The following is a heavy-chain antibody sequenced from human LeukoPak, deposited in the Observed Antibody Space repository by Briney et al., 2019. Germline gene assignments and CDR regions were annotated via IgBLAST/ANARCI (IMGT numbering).Heavy chain of an antibody. V-gene: IGHV3-23*01. Sequence: GGSLRLSCAASGFTFSSYAMSWARQAPGKGLEWVSAISGSGGSTYYADSVKGRFTISRDNSKNTLYLQMNSLRAEDTAVYYCAKSVYYDSSGYYPNHEYFQHWGQGTLVTVSS. D-gene: IGHD3-22*01. CDR2: ISGSGGST. J-gene: IGHJ1*01. CDR3: AKSVYYDSSGYYPNHEYFQH. CDR1: GFTFSSYA.